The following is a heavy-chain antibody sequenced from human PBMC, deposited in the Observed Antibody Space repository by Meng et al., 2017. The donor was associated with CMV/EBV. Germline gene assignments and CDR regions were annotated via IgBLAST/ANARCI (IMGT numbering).Heavy chain of an antibody. D-gene: IGHD4-17*01. CDR3: RLGHYSQD. CDR2: IKKDGSEK. J-gene: IGHJ4*02. V-gene: IGHV3-7*02. CDR1: GLTISNYW. Sequence: YLVESGGGLVQPGGSLRLSCAASGLTISNYWIGWVRQAPGKGLEWVANIKKDGSEKYYVDSVKGRFSISRDNADNSLYLQMNNLRAEDTAVYYCRLGHYSQDWGQGTLVTVSS.